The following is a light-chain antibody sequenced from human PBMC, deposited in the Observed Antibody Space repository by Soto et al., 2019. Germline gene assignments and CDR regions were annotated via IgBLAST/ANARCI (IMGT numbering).Light chain of an antibody. V-gene: IGLV1-44*01. CDR3: SAWDDRLNGPV. Sequence: QSVLTQPPSTSGTPGQGVVISCSGGSSNIGSTSVNWYQQLPGTAPRLLIYFNDKRPSGVPDRFAGSKSGTSASLVISGLQSEDGADYYCSAWDDRLNGPVLGGGTKVTVL. CDR2: FND. CDR1: SSNIGSTS. J-gene: IGLJ2*01.